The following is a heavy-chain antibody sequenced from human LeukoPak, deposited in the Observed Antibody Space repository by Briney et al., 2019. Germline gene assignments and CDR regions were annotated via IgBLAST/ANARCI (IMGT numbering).Heavy chain of an antibody. CDR3: AKTYGSGSYFAFDY. D-gene: IGHD3-10*01. CDR1: GFTFSSYA. V-gene: IGHV3-23*01. CDR2: ISGRGDYT. Sequence: PGGSLGLSCAASGFTFSSYAMNWVRQAPGKGLEWVSTISGRGDYTYYADSVKGRFTISRDNSKNTLYLQMNSLRAEDTAVYYCAKTYGSGSYFAFDYWGQGTLVTVSS. J-gene: IGHJ4*02.